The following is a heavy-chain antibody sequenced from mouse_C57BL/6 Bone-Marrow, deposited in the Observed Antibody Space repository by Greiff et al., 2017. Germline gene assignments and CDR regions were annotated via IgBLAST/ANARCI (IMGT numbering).Heavy chain of an antibody. J-gene: IGHJ3*01. CDR3: ASYSSFAY. CDR2: IDPSDSYT. V-gene: IGHV1-69*01. D-gene: IGHD2-5*01. CDR1: GYTFTSYW. Sequence: QVQMQQPGAELVMPGASVKLSCKASGYTFTSYWMHWVKQRPGQGLEWIGEIDPSDSYTNYNQKFKGKSTLTVDKSSSTAYMQLSSLTSEDSAVYYCASYSSFAYWGQGTLVTVSA.